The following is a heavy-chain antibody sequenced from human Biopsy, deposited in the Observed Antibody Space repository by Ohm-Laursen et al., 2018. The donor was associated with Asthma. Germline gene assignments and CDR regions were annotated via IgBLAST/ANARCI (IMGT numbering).Heavy chain of an antibody. CDR1: GFSFNSYG. V-gene: IGHV3-30*18. D-gene: IGHD3-3*01. Sequence: SLRLSCTASGFSFNSYGMHWVHQAPGKGLEWVAVMSFDGRQTYYADSVKGRFTISRDNSKNTLYLQMNSLRAEDTAVYYCAKERYYDFWSGYPIWGQGTMVTVSS. J-gene: IGHJ3*02. CDR2: MSFDGRQT. CDR3: AKERYYDFWSGYPI.